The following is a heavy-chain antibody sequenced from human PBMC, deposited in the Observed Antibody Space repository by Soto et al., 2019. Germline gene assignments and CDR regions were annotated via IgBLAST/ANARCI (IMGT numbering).Heavy chain of an antibody. Sequence: NPSETLSLTCTVSGGSISSYYWSWIRQPPGKGLEWIGYIYYSGSTNYNPSLKSRVTISVDTSKNQFSLKLSSVTAADTAVYYCARVVGQQLVRGNYYYYGMDVWGQGTTVTAP. CDR1: GGSISSYY. D-gene: IGHD6-13*01. J-gene: IGHJ6*02. V-gene: IGHV4-59*01. CDR3: ARVVGQQLVRGNYYYYGMDV. CDR2: IYYSGST.